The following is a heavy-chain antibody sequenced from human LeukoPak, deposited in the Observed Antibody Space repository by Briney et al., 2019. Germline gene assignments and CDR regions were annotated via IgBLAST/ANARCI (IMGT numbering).Heavy chain of an antibody. CDR1: GFTFSNYW. D-gene: IGHD4-23*01. CDR2: IKQDGSEK. V-gene: IGHV3-7*05. J-gene: IGHJ4*02. Sequence: PGGSLRLSCAASGFTFSNYWMSWVRQAPGKGLEWVANIKQDGSEKYYVDSVKGRFTISRDNAKNPLYLQMNSLRAEDTAVYYCARAPEGYTVVTIFDFWGQGTLVTVSS. CDR3: ARAPEGYTVVTIFDF.